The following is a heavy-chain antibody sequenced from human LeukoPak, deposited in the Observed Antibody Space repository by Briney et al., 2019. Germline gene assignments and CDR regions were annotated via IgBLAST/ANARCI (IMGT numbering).Heavy chain of an antibody. CDR1: GGSISSGGYY. J-gene: IGHJ3*02. CDR2: IYHSGST. D-gene: IGHD6-19*01. CDR3: AREAVAGAHDAFDI. V-gene: IGHV4-30-2*01. Sequence: SETLSLTCTVSGGSISSGGYYWSWIRQPPGKGLEWIGYIYHSGSTYYNPSLKSRVTISVDRSKNQFSLKLSSVTAADTAVYYCAREAVAGAHDAFDIWGQGTMVTVSS.